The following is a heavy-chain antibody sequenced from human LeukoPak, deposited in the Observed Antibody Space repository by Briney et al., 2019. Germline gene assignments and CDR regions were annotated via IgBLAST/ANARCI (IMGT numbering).Heavy chain of an antibody. CDR3: ATETGWLFDY. V-gene: IGHV3-30*02. D-gene: IGHD5-12*01. Sequence: GGSLRLSCAASGFTFSNYGMHWVRQAPGKGLEWVAFIRYDGSNKYYADSVKGRFTISRDNAKNSLFLQVNSLRAEDTAMYYCATETGWLFDYWGQGTLVTVSS. CDR1: GFTFSNYG. CDR2: IRYDGSNK. J-gene: IGHJ4*02.